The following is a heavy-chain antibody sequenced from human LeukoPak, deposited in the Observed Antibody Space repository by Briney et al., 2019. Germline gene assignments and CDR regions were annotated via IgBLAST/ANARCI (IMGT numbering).Heavy chain of an antibody. CDR1: GYTFTGYY. CDR3: AYDILTGYYSVNAFDI. V-gene: IGHV1-2*02. CDR2: INPNSGGT. D-gene: IGHD3-9*01. Sequence: ASVKVSCKASGYTFTGYYMHWVRQAPGQGLEWMGWINPNSGGTNYAQKFQGRVTMTRDTSISTAYMELSRLRSDVTAVYYCAYDILTGYYSVNAFDIWGQGTMVTVSS. J-gene: IGHJ3*02.